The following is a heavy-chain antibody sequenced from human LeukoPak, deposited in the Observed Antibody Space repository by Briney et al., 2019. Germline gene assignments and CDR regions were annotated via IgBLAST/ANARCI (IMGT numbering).Heavy chain of an antibody. D-gene: IGHD4-23*01. CDR3: AKGSYYGGDYGP. V-gene: IGHV3-9*01. J-gene: IGHJ5*02. CDR1: GFTFDDYA. Sequence: GRSLRLSCAASGFTFDDYAMHWVRQAPGKGLEWVSGISWNSGSIGYADSVKGRFTISRDNAKNSLYLQMNSLRAEDTAVYYCAKGSYYGGDYGPWGQGTLVTVSS. CDR2: ISWNSGSI.